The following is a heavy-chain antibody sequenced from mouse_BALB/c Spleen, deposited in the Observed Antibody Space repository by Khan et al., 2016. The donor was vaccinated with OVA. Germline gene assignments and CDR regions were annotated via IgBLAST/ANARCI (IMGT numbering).Heavy chain of an antibody. CDR2: IITYYGAA. CDR1: GYIFTDFT. V-gene: IGHV1S137*01. CDR3: ARGRGNRFAY. Sequence: VQLQESGAELVRPGVSVKISCKGSGYIFTDFTMHWLKQSHAMSLEWIGVIITYYGAATYNQKFKDKATMTVDKSSSTAYLELDRLTSKDSAIANCARGRGNRFAYWGQGTLVTVSA. J-gene: IGHJ3*01.